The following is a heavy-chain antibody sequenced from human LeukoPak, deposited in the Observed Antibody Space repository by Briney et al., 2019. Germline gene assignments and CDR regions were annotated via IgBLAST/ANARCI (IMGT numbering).Heavy chain of an antibody. CDR2: RRYDGSNK. CDR1: GFTLSSYG. J-gene: IGHJ5*02. Sequence: GGSLRLSCAASGFTLSSYGMHWVRQAPGKGLAWVAFRRYDGSNKYYADSVKGRFTVSRYNSKNTLYLQRNSMRAGDTAVYYWFKKPPDLRGQGTLVTVSS. CDR3: FKKPPDL. V-gene: IGHV3-30*02.